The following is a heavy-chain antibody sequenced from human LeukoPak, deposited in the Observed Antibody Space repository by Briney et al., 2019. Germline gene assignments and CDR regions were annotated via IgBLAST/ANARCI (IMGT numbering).Heavy chain of an antibody. CDR2: VSSISSIV. V-gene: IGHV3-48*02. D-gene: IGHD1-26*01. CDR3: ARDLHSGAYTFDY. J-gene: IGHJ4*02. CDR1: GFTFSSFS. Sequence: PGGSLRLSWATSGFTFSSFSMNWVRQAPGKGLEWVGYVSSISSIVYYAGSVKGRFTISRDNGKNSLYLQMNSLRDEDTAVYYCARDLHSGAYTFDYWGQGTLVTVSS.